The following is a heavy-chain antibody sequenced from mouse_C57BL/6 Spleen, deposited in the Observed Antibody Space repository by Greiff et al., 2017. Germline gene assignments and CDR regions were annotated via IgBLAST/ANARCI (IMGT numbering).Heavy chain of an antibody. CDR1: GFTFSSYA. J-gene: IGHJ2*01. CDR3: ARDKEYYGSTLFDY. V-gene: IGHV5-4*01. Sequence: EVQGVESGGGLVKPGGSLKLSCAASGFTFSSYAMSWVRQTPEKRLEWVATISDGGSYTYYPDNVKGRFTISRENAKNNLYLQMSHLKSEDTAMYYCARDKEYYGSTLFDYWGQGTTLTVSS. CDR2: ISDGGSYT. D-gene: IGHD1-1*01.